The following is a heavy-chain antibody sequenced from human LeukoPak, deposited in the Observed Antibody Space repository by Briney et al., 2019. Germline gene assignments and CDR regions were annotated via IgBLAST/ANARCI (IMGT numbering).Heavy chain of an antibody. D-gene: IGHD6-13*01. CDR3: ARLGIAAAGPRGGYYFDY. CDR2: INHSGST. V-gene: IGHV4-34*01. CDR1: GGSFSGYY. Sequence: SETLSLTCAVYGGSFSGYYWSWIRQPPGKGLEWIGEINHSGSTNYNPSLKSRVTISVDTSKNQFSLKLSSVTAADTAVFYCARLGIAAAGPRGGYYFDYWGQGTLVTVSS. J-gene: IGHJ4*02.